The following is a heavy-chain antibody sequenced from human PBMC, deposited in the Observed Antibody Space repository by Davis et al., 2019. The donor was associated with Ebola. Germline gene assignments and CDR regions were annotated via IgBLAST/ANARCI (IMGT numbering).Heavy chain of an antibody. CDR3: ARARGSSGYTARYYFDY. J-gene: IGHJ4*02. V-gene: IGHV4-31*11. CDR2: IYYSGST. D-gene: IGHD3-22*01. CDR1: GGSFSGYY. Sequence: SETLSLTCAVYGGSFSGYYWSWIRQHPGKGLEWIGYIYYSGSTYYNPSLKSRVTISVDTSKNQFSLKLSSVTAADTAVYYCARARGSSGYTARYYFDYWGQGTLVTVSS.